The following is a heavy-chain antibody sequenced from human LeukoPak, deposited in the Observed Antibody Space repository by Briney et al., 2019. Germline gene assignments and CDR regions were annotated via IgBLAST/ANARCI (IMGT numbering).Heavy chain of an antibody. CDR2: TSPYNGDT. CDR3: ARGGSTWSLDI. V-gene: IGHV1-18*01. J-gene: IGHJ3*02. CDR1: GYTFTLYD. Sequence: ASVKVSCKASGYTFTLYDINWVRQAPGQGLEWMGRTSPYNGDTKYTQKLQGRLTMTTDTSTSTAYMSLRSLRSDDTAMYYCARGGSTWSLDIRGQGTLVTVSS. D-gene: IGHD6-13*01.